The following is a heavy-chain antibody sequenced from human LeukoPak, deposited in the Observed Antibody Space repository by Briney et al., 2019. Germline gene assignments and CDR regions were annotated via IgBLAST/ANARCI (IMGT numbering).Heavy chain of an antibody. CDR1: GGSISSYY. CDR3: ARGFTYYYDSSGYYFDY. V-gene: IGHV4-59*01. Sequence: SETLSLTCTVSGGSISSYYWSWIRQPPGKGLEWIGYIYYSGSTNHNPSLKSRVTISVDTSKNQFSLKLSSVTAADTAVYYCARGFTYYYDSSGYYFDYWGQGTLVTVSS. D-gene: IGHD3-22*01. J-gene: IGHJ4*02. CDR2: IYYSGST.